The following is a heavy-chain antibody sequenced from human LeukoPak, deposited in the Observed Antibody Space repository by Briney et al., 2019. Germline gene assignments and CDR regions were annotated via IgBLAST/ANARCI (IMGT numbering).Heavy chain of an antibody. CDR1: GFTVSSNS. Sequence: PVGSLRLSCTVSGFTVSSNSMSWVRQAPGKGLEWVSFIYSGTIHYSDSVKGRFTISRDNSKNTLYLQMNSLRAEDTAVYYCARRAGAYSHPYDYWGQGTLVTVSS. V-gene: IGHV3-53*01. J-gene: IGHJ4*02. CDR2: IYSGTI. CDR3: ARRAGAYSHPYDY. D-gene: IGHD4/OR15-4a*01.